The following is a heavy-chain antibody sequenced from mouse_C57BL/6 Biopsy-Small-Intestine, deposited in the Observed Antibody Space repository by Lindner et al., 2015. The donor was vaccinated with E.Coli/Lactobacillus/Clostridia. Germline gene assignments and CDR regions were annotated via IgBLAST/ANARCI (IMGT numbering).Heavy chain of an antibody. D-gene: IGHD6-1*01. V-gene: IGHV1-47*01. J-gene: IGHJ4*01. CDR2: FHPYNDDT. CDR1: GYTFTTYP. CDR3: ARGSHYYAMDY. Sequence: VQLQESGAELVKPGAAVKMSCKASGYTFTTYPIEWMRQNHGKSLEWIGNFHPYNDDTNYNEKFKGKATLTAEKSSSTVYLGLSRLTSDDSAVYYCARGSHYYAMDYWGQGTSVTVSS.